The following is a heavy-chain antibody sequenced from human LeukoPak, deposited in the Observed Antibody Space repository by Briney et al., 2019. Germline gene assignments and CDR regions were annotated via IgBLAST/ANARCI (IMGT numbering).Heavy chain of an antibody. D-gene: IGHD6-13*01. CDR2: INPSGGST. J-gene: IGHJ5*02. Sequence: ASVKVSCKASGNTFTSYYMHWVRQAPGQGLEWMGIINPSGGSTSYAQKFQGRVTMTRDMSTSTVYMELSSLRSEDTAVYYCASLGSSGYRDPAAGTDHPAQNWFDPWGQGTLVTVSS. V-gene: IGHV1-46*01. CDR3: ASLGSSGYRDPAAGTDHPAQNWFDP. CDR1: GNTFTSYY.